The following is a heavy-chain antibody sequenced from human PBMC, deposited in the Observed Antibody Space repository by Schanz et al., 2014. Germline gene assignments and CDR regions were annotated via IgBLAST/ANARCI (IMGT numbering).Heavy chain of an antibody. CDR3: AREDCSATSCYFRY. Sequence: EVQLVQSGGGLVQPGGSLRLSCAASGFTFSSYTMNWVRQAPGKGLEWVSAISGSGGSTVYADSVKGRFTISRDNSNNTVYLQMNALRAEDTAVYYCAREDCSATSCYFRYWGQGTLVTVSS. J-gene: IGHJ4*02. D-gene: IGHD2-21*01. CDR1: GFTFSSYT. V-gene: IGHV3-23*04. CDR2: ISGSGGST.